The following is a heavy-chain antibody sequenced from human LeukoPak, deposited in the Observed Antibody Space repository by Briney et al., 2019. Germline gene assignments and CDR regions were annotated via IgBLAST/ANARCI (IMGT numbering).Heavy chain of an antibody. CDR2: INPYSGDT. V-gene: IGHV1-2*02. D-gene: IGHD4-17*01. CDR3: ARANGGGAYYPFDY. J-gene: IGHJ4*02. Sequence: GASVKVSCKASGYSFTGYYIHWVRQAPGQGLEWMGWINPYSGDTDSAQKFQGRVAVTRDTSITTAYTDLSRLTSDDTAVYYCARANGGGAYYPFDYWGQGALVTVSS. CDR1: GYSFTGYY.